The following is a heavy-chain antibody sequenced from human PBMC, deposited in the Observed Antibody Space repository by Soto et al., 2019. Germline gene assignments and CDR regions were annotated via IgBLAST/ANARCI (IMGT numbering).Heavy chain of an antibody. Sequence: PSETLSLTCTVSGGSISSGGYYWSWIRQHPGKGLEWIGYIYYSGSTYYNPSLKSRVTISVDTSKNQFSLKLSSVTAADTAVYYCARVQDIVVVPAADRTNWFDPWGQGTLVTVSS. CDR3: ARVQDIVVVPAADRTNWFDP. D-gene: IGHD2-2*01. CDR1: GGSISSGGYY. V-gene: IGHV4-31*03. CDR2: IYYSGST. J-gene: IGHJ5*02.